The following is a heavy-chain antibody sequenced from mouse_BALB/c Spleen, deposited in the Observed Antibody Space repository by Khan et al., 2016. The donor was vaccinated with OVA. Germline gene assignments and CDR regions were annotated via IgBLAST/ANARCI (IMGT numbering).Heavy chain of an antibody. Sequence: EVELVESGGGLVQPGGSRKLSCAASGFTFNNYGMHWVRQAPEKGLEWVAYISGDSNNIYYADSVKGRFTISRDNPKNTLFLQMTSLMSEDTAMYFCSTSYFYAYYFDYWGPGTTLTVS. CDR1: GFTFNNYG. J-gene: IGHJ2*01. V-gene: IGHV5-17*02. CDR3: STSYFYAYYFDY. D-gene: IGHD1-1*02. CDR2: ISGDSNNI.